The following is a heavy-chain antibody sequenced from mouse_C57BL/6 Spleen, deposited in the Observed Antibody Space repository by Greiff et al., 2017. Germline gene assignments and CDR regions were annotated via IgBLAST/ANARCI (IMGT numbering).Heavy chain of an antibody. CDR3: ARPPLYYYGSSPYYFDY. CDR1: GYTFTSYW. V-gene: IGHV1-64*01. D-gene: IGHD1-1*01. J-gene: IGHJ2*01. Sequence: QVQLQQPGAELVKPGASVKLSCKASGYTFTSYWMHWVKQRPGQGLEWIGMIHPNSGSTNYNEKFKSKATLTVDKSSSTAYMQLSSLTSEDSAVYYCARPPLYYYGSSPYYFDYWGQGTTLTVSS. CDR2: IHPNSGST.